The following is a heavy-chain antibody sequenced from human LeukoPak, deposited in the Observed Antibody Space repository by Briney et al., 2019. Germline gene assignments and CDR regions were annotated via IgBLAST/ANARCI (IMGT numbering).Heavy chain of an antibody. CDR2: IIPILGIA. D-gene: IGHD4-17*01. Sequence: PLASVKVSCKASGGTFSSYAISWVRQAPGQGLEWMGRIIPILGIAIYAQKFQGRVTMTEDTSTDTAYMELSSLRSEDTAVYYCATAVIDDYGDYWGQGTLVTVSS. V-gene: IGHV1-69*04. J-gene: IGHJ4*02. CDR3: ATAVIDDYGDY. CDR1: GGTFSSYA.